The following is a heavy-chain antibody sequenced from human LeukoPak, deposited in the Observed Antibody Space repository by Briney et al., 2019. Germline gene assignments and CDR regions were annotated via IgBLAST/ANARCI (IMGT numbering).Heavy chain of an antibody. CDR3: AKGLLFTIIVVVNADAFDI. CDR2: ISGSGDNT. D-gene: IGHD3-22*01. J-gene: IGHJ3*02. CDR1: GFTFSSYA. V-gene: IGHV3-23*01. Sequence: QPGGSLRFTCAASGFTFSSYAMSWVRQAPGKGLEWVSAISGSGDNTYYADSVKGRFTISRDNSKNTLYLQMNSLRAEDTAVYYCAKGLLFTIIVVVNADAFDIGGQGQRVTVSS.